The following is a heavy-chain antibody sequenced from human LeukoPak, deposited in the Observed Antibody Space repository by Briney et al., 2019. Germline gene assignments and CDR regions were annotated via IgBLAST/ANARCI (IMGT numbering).Heavy chain of an antibody. V-gene: IGHV1-2*02. J-gene: IGHJ4*02. CDR3: ASGRGYGDYRGPFDY. D-gene: IGHD4-17*01. CDR1: GGTFSSYA. Sequence: GASVKVSCKASGGTFSSYAISWVRQAPGQGLEWMGWINPNSGGTNYAQKFQGRVTMTRDTSISTAYMELSRLRSDDTAVYYCASGRGYGDYRGPFDYWGQGTLVTVSS. CDR2: INPNSGGT.